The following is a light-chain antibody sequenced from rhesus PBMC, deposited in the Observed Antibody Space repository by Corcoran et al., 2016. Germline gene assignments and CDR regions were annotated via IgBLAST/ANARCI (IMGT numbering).Light chain of an antibody. Sequence: DIQMTQSPSSLSASVGDRVTITCRARQDIRSPLDWYQQKPGQAPKLLIHATSTVESGVPSRFSGSASGTHFTLTISSLQPEDFATYFCQHYNRYPYSFGQGTRVEIK. CDR3: QHYNRYPYS. V-gene: IGKV1S17*01. J-gene: IGKJ2*01. CDR1: QDIRSP. CDR2: ATS.